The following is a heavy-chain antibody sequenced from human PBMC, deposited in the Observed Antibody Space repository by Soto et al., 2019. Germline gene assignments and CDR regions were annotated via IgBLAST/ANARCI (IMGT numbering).Heavy chain of an antibody. CDR1: GGTFSSHA. V-gene: IGHV1-69*13. CDR2: IIPISGTA. CDR3: SRDLWSGYPPVYSGMDV. J-gene: IGHJ6*02. D-gene: IGHD3-3*01. Sequence: APEKVCCKASGGTFSSHAISWVRQAPGQGIEWMGGIIPISGTANYAQKFQGRVTITADESTSTAYMELSSLRSEDTAVYYCSRDLWSGYPPVYSGMDVWGQGTTVTVSS.